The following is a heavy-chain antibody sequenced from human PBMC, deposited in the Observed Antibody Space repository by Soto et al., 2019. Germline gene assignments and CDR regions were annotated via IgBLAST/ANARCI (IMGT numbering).Heavy chain of an antibody. CDR1: GDSIRSSSY. V-gene: IGHV4-38-2*02. CDR2: TYHSGNP. D-gene: IGHD4-17*01. Sequence: PXXTLSLPFTVSGDSIRSSSYWGWIRQPPGKGLEWIGHTYHSGNPYYNPSLKSRVIISVDRSKNQFSLKVRSVKAADTAVYYCARETYGDYVGYFDPWGQGIQVTVS. J-gene: IGHJ5*02. CDR3: ARETYGDYVGYFDP.